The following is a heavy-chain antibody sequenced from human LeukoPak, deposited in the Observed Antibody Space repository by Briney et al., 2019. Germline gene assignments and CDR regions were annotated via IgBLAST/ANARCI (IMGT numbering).Heavy chain of an antibody. D-gene: IGHD1-26*01. CDR1: GFTFSTYA. CDR3: ARGVQELRGYFDY. CDR2: ISAPSSGGT. Sequence: GGSLRLSCAASGFTFSTYAMSWVRQAPGKGLEWVSAISAPSSGGTYYADSVKGRFTISRDNSKNTLYLQMNSLRAEDTAVYYCARGVQELRGYFDYWGQGTLVTVSS. V-gene: IGHV3-23*01. J-gene: IGHJ4*02.